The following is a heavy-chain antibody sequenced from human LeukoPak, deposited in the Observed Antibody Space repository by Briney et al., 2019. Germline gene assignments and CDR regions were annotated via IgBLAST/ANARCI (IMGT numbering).Heavy chain of an antibody. CDR2: IIPIFGTA. CDR1: GGTFSSYA. Sequence: GASVNVSCKASGGTFSSYAISWVRQAPGQGLEWMGGIIPIFGTANYAQKFQGRVTITADESTSTAYMELSSLRSEDTAVYYCARVNSYGKTPYYYYGMDVWGQGTTVTVSS. CDR3: ARVNSYGKTPYYYYGMDV. D-gene: IGHD5-18*01. J-gene: IGHJ6*02. V-gene: IGHV1-69*13.